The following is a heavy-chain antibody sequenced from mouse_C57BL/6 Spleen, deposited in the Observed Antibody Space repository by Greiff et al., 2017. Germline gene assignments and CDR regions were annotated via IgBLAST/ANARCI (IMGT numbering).Heavy chain of an antibody. CDR2: IDPSDSYT. CDR3: ARGVTLLWLRQGFDY. Sequence: QVQLQQPGAELVKPGASVKLSCKASGYTFTSYWMQWVKQRPGQGLEWIGEIDPSDSYTNYNQKFKGKATLTVDTSSSTAYMQLSSLTSEDSAVYYCARGVTLLWLRQGFDYWGQGTTLTVSS. J-gene: IGHJ2*01. D-gene: IGHD2-2*01. V-gene: IGHV1-50*01. CDR1: GYTFTSYW.